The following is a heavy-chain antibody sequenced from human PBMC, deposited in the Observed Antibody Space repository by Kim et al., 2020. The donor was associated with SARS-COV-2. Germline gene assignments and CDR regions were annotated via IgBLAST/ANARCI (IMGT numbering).Heavy chain of an antibody. CDR3: ARVARVQLRLQGPFDS. Sequence: ASVKVSCRASGYTFTSYGISWLRQAPGQGLEWMGWISPYNGDTEYTQDFQGRVTMTVDTSTSTAYLDLRSLKSDDTAVYYCARVARVQLRLQGPFDSWGQGTLVPVSS. D-gene: IGHD5-12*01. CDR1: GYTFTSYG. V-gene: IGHV1-18*01. CDR2: ISPYNGDT. J-gene: IGHJ4*02.